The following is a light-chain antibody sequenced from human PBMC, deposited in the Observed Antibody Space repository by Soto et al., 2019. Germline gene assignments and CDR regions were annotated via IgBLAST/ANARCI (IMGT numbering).Light chain of an antibody. CDR1: SSDVGGYNY. J-gene: IGLJ2*01. Sequence: QSALTQPASVSGSPGQSITISCTGTSSDVGGYNYVSWYLQHPGKAPKLMIYEVSHRPSGVSDRFSGSKSGSTASLTISGLQAEDEGDYYCSSYTSGTFVVFGGGTKVTVL. V-gene: IGLV2-14*01. CDR2: EVS. CDR3: SSYTSGTFVV.